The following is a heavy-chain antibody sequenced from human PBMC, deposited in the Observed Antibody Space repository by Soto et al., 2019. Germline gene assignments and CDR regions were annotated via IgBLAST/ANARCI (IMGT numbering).Heavy chain of an antibody. V-gene: IGHV3-30*18. CDR3: AKGGRQWLVTSDFNY. CDR2: VSHDGRNT. Sequence: VQLVESGGGVVQPGRSLRLSCAASGFTFSDYAMHWVRQAPGKGLEWVAVVSHDGRNTHYADSVKGRFTISRDSSKNTVSLELTSRSAEDQAVYYCAKGGRQWLVTSDFNYWGQGALVTVSS. D-gene: IGHD6-19*01. J-gene: IGHJ4*02. CDR1: GFTFSDYA.